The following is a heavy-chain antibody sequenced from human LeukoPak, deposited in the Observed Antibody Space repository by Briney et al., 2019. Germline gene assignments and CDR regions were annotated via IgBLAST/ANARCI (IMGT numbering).Heavy chain of an antibody. D-gene: IGHD3-3*02. CDR1: GGSFSGYY. J-gene: IGHJ4*02. CDR3: ARQRGIGSWSFDY. V-gene: IGHV4-34*01. CDR2: INHSGST. Sequence: SETLSLTCAVCGGSFSGYYWSWIRQPPGKGLEWIGEINHSGSTNYNPSLKSRVTISVDTSKNQFSLKLSSVTAPDTAVYYCARQRGIGSWSFDYWGQGTLVTVSS.